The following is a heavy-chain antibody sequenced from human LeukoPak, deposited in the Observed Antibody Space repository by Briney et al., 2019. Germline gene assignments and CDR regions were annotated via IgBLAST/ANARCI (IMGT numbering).Heavy chain of an antibody. Sequence: GGSLRLSCAASGFTFSSYGMHWVRQAPGKGLEWVAFIRYDGSNKYYADSVKGRFTISRDNSKNTLHLQMNSLRAEDTAVYYCAKSSYSSSWSTFDPWGQGTLVTVSS. CDR3: AKSSYSSSWSTFDP. J-gene: IGHJ5*02. D-gene: IGHD6-13*01. CDR1: GFTFSSYG. CDR2: IRYDGSNK. V-gene: IGHV3-30*02.